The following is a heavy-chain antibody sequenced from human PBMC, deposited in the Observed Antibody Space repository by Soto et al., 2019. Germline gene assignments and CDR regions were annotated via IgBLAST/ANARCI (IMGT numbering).Heavy chain of an antibody. Sequence: SLRLSCTTSGFTFGDYAMSWFRQAPGKGLEWVGFIRSKGYGGTTQYAASVKGRFTISRDGSESIAYLQMDSLKTEDTALYYCARVGSASLMVVVIADHWGQGTQVTVSS. CDR3: ARVGSASLMVVVIADH. J-gene: IGHJ4*02. CDR1: GFTFGDYA. V-gene: IGHV3-49*01. D-gene: IGHD3-22*01. CDR2: IRSKGYGGTT.